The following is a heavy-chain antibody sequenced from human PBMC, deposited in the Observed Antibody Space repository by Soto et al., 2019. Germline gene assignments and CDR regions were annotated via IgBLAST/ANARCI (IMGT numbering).Heavy chain of an antibody. V-gene: IGHV4-59*12. J-gene: IGHJ4*02. CDR2: IYYSGST. CDR3: ATGDYATLHY. D-gene: IGHD4-17*01. Sequence: SETLSLTCTVSGGSISSYYWSWIRQPPGKGLEWIGYIYYSGSTNYNPSLKSRVTLSVDTSKKQFSLKVSSVTAADTAVYYCATGDYATLHYWGQGTLVTVSS. CDR1: GGSISSYY.